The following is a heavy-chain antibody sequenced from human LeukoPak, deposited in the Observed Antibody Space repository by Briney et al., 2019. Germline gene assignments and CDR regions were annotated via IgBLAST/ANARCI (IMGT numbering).Heavy chain of an antibody. J-gene: IGHJ4*02. CDR3: ARDESRGNLVTAPDY. CDR1: GFTFSSYG. CDR2: IRYDGSNK. Sequence: GGSLRLSCAASGFTFSSYGMHWVRQAPGKGLEWVAFIRYDGSNKYYADSVKDRFTISRDNAKNALYPQMNSLRVEDTAVYYCARDESRGNLVTAPDYWGQGTLVTVSS. D-gene: IGHD2-21*02. V-gene: IGHV3-30*02.